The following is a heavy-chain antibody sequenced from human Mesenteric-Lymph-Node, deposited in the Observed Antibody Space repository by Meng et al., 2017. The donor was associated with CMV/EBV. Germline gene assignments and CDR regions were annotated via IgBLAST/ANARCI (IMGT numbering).Heavy chain of an antibody. Sequence: GGSLRLSCAASGFTFSSYWMSWVRQAPGKGLEWVANIKQDGSEKYYVDSVKGRFTISRDNAKNSLCLQMNSLRAEDTAVFYCARPTYYSDGGDYYYWGQGTLVTVSS. V-gene: IGHV3-7*03. CDR2: IKQDGSEK. D-gene: IGHD3-22*01. CDR1: GFTFSSYW. CDR3: ARPTYYSDGGDYYY. J-gene: IGHJ4*02.